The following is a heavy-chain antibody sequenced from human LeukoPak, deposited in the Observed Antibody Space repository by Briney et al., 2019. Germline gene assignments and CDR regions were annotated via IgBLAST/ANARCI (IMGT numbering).Heavy chain of an antibody. CDR3: ASGADTAMVFDAFDI. CDR2: ISTETQSP. D-gene: IGHD5-18*01. Sequence: ASVKVSCKVSGYTSPFYGITWVRQAPGQGLEWMGWISTETQSPNYAQKLQGRVTMSTDTSTSTAYMELRSLRSDDTAVYYCASGADTAMVFDAFDIWGQGTMVTVSS. CDR1: GYTSPFYG. J-gene: IGHJ3*02. V-gene: IGHV1-18*01.